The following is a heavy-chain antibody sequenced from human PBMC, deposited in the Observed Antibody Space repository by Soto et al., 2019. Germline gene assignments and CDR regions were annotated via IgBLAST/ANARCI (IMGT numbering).Heavy chain of an antibody. Sequence: TGRSMRLSCAASGFTFSSYARSWVRQATGKGLEWVSAISGSGGSTYYADSVKGRFTISRDNSKNTLYLQMNSLRAEDTAVYYCAKHSIFGVVIPYYFDYWGQGTLVTVSS. CDR2: ISGSGGST. J-gene: IGHJ4*02. CDR3: AKHSIFGVVIPYYFDY. CDR1: GFTFSSYA. D-gene: IGHD3-3*01. V-gene: IGHV3-23*01.